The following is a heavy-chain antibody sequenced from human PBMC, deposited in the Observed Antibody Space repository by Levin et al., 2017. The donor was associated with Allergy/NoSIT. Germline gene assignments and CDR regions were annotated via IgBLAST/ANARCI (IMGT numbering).Heavy chain of an antibody. CDR2: ISGSGGGT. J-gene: IGHJ4*02. Sequence: GGSLRLSCAASGFAFSSYAMNWVRQAPGKGLEWVSGISGSGGGTYYADSVQGRFTISRDNSKNTLYLQMNSLRADDTAVYFCAKGGYYSDNSAYYQLAKTFECWGQGTLLTVSS. V-gene: IGHV3-23*01. D-gene: IGHD3-22*01. CDR1: GFAFSSYA. CDR3: AKGGYYSDNSAYYQLAKTFEC.